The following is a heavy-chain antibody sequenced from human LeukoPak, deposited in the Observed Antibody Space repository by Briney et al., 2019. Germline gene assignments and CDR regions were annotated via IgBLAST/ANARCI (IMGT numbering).Heavy chain of an antibody. CDR2: FDPEDGET. Sequence: ASVKVSCKVSGYTLTELSMHWVRQAPGKGREWMGVFDPEDGETIYAQKFQGRVTMTEDTSIDTAYMELSSLRSEDTAVYYCATLVYDPYSSSSQPAFDPWGQGTLVTVSS. J-gene: IGHJ5*02. D-gene: IGHD6-13*01. CDR3: ATLVYDPYSSSSQPAFDP. V-gene: IGHV1-24*01. CDR1: GYTLTELS.